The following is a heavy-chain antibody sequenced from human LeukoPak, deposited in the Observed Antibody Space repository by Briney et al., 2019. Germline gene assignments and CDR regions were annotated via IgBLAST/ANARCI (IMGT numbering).Heavy chain of an antibody. CDR1: GFTFSSYE. V-gene: IGHV3-48*03. CDR2: ISSSGSTI. D-gene: IGHD5-18*01. J-gene: IGHJ4*02. CDR3: AREDTAMEFDY. Sequence: GGSLRLSCAASGFTFSSYEMNWVRQAPEKGLEWVSYISSSGSTIYYADSVKGRFTISRDNAKNSLYLQMNSLRAEDTAVYYCAREDTAMEFDYWGQGTLVTVSS.